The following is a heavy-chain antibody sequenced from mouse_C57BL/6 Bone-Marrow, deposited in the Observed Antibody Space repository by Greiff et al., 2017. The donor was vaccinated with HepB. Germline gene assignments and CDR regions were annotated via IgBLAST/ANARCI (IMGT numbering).Heavy chain of an antibody. CDR1: GYTFTSYG. Sequence: QVQLKESGAELARPGASVKLSCKASGYTFTSYGISWVKQRTGQGLEWIGEIYPRSGNTYYNEKFKGKATLTADKSSSTAYMELRNLTSEDSAVYFCARFRYYGSSYGLFDYWGQGTTLTVSS. V-gene: IGHV1-81*01. D-gene: IGHD1-1*01. J-gene: IGHJ2*01. CDR3: ARFRYYGSSYGLFDY. CDR2: IYPRSGNT.